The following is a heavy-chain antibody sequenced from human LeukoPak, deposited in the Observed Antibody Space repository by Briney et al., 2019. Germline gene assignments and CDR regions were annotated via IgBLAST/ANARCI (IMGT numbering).Heavy chain of an antibody. CDR2: INHSGST. CDR1: GGSFSGYY. CDR3: ASSSGRGAFDI. Sequence: SETLSLTCAGYGGSFSGYYWSWLRQPPGKGLEGIGEINHSGSTNYNPSLKGRVTIAVDTSKNQFSLKLSSVTAADTAVYYCASSSGRGAFDIWGQGTMVTVSS. J-gene: IGHJ3*02. D-gene: IGHD6-19*01. V-gene: IGHV4-34*01.